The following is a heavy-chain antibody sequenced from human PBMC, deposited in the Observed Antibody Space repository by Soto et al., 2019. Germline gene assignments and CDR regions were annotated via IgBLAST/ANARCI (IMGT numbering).Heavy chain of an antibody. J-gene: IGHJ4*02. Sequence: QITLKESGPTLVSPTQTLTLTCTFSGFSLSTRGVGVGWIRQPPGKALEWLGLIYWDDAKRYSPSLKSRLTITKDTSKNQVVLTMTNLDPVDTATYYCAHRGSSWQLDYWGQGTLVTVSS. CDR2: IYWDDAK. CDR3: AHRGSSWQLDY. V-gene: IGHV2-5*02. CDR1: GFSLSTRGVG. D-gene: IGHD6-19*01.